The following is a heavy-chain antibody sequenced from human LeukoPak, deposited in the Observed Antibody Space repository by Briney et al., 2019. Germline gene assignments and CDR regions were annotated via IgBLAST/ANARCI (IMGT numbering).Heavy chain of an antibody. CDR2: ISGNGGST. V-gene: IGHV3-23*01. Sequence: GGSLRLSCAASGFTFSSYAMHWVRQAPGKGLEWVASISGNGGSTYYADSVKGRFTISRDNSRNAVFLQMISPRDDDTAIYYCAKIGRWLVHGFDLWGRGTLVTVSS. CDR3: AKIGRWLVHGFDL. J-gene: IGHJ2*01. CDR1: GFTFSSYA. D-gene: IGHD6-19*01.